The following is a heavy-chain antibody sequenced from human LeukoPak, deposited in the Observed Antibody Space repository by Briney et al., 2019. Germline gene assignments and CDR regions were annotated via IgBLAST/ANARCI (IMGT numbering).Heavy chain of an antibody. CDR3: ANGYSGYDSNYFDY. D-gene: IGHD5-12*01. CDR1: GGTFSSYA. V-gene: IGHV1-69*13. J-gene: IGHJ4*02. Sequence: SVKVSCKASGGTFSSYAISWVRQAPGQGLEWMGGIIPIFGTANYAQKFQGRVTITADESTSTAYMELSSLRSEDTAVYYCANGYSGYDSNYFDYWGQGTLVTVSS. CDR2: IIPIFGTA.